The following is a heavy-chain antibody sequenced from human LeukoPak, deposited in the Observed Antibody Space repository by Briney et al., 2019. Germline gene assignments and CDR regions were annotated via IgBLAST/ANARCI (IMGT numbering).Heavy chain of an antibody. CDR3: ARSRWFDS. CDR1: GGSISSYY. V-gene: IGHV4-59*01. J-gene: IGHJ5*01. Sequence: SETLSLTYTVSGGSISSYYWSWIRQPPGKGLEWIGYIYYSGSTNYNPSLKSRVTISVDTSKNQFSLKLSSVTAADTAVYYCARSRWFDSWGQGTLVTVSS. CDR2: IYYSGST.